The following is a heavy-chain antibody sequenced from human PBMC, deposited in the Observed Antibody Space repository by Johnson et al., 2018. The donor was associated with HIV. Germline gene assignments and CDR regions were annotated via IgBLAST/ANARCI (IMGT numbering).Heavy chain of an antibody. CDR3: AKVVGIAAAGWDAFDI. V-gene: IGHV3-9*01. Sequence: VQLVESGGGLVQPGRSLRLSCAASGFNFHDFAMHWVRQAPGKGLEWVSGVSWNSDTIAYADSVKGRFTISRDNAKKSLFLQMNSLRAEDTALYYCAKVVGIAAAGWDAFDIWGQGTMVTVSS. D-gene: IGHD6-13*01. CDR1: GFNFHDFA. CDR2: VSWNSDTI. J-gene: IGHJ3*02.